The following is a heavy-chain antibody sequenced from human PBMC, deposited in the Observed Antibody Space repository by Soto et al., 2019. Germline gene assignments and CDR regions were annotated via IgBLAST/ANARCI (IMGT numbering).Heavy chain of an antibody. D-gene: IGHD5-12*01. CDR3: ARSPLDGYNHPDFDY. Sequence: GASVKVSCKASGYTFTSYAMHWVRQAPGQRLEWMGWINAGNGNTKYSQKFQGRVTITRDTSASTAYMELSSLRSEDTAVYYCARSPLDGYNHPDFDYWGQGTLVTVSS. V-gene: IGHV1-3*01. CDR1: GYTFTSYA. J-gene: IGHJ4*02. CDR2: INAGNGNT.